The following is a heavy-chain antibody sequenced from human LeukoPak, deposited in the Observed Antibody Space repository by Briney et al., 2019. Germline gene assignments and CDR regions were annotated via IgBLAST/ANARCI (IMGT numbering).Heavy chain of an antibody. D-gene: IGHD3-9*01. CDR1: GFTFDDYA. Sequence: GGSLRLSCAASGFTFDDYAMHWARQAPGKGLEWVSTISGNSGTVGYADSVKGRFTISRDNAKNSLYLQMNSLTPEDTVLYYCVKDRSSYYDVLTVFFYWGQGALVTVSS. V-gene: IGHV3-9*01. CDR3: VKDRSSYYDVLTVFFY. CDR2: ISGNSGTV. J-gene: IGHJ4*02.